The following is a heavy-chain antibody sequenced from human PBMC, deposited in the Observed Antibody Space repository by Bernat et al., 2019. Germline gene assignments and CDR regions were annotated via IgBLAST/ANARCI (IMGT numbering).Heavy chain of an antibody. V-gene: IGHV4-30-4*01. J-gene: IGHJ3*02. CDR2: IYYSGST. D-gene: IGHD2-15*01. CDR3: VRDCSGGSCYGRDACDI. CDR1: GGSISSGDYY. Sequence: QVQLQESGPGLVKPSQTLSLTCTVPGGSISSGDYYWSWIRQPPGKGLEWIGYIYYSGSTYYNPSLKSRVTISVDTSKNQFSLKLSSVTAADTAVYYCVRDCSGGSCYGRDACDIWGQGTMVTVSS.